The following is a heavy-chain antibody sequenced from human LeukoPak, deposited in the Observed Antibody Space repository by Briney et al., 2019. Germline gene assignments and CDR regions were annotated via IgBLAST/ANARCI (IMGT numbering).Heavy chain of an antibody. CDR3: ARDLTHHRYYDNSGYQIVPAF. CDR2: ISAYNGYT. J-gene: IGHJ4*02. V-gene: IGHV1-18*01. Sequence: GASVKVSCKASGYTFTSYGISWVRQAPGQGLEWMGWISAYNGYTNYAQKLQGRVTMTRDTSTSTAYLDLRSLRSDDTAVYYCARDLTHHRYYDNSGYQIVPAFWGQGTLVTVSS. D-gene: IGHD3-22*01. CDR1: GYTFTSYG.